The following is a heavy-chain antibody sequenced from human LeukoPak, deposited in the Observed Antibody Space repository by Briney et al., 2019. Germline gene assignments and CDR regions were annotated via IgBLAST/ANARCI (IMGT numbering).Heavy chain of an antibody. CDR2: ISSSSSYI. D-gene: IGHD1-26*01. Sequence: GGSLRLSCAASGFTFSSYSMNWVRQAPGKGLEWVSSISSSSSYIYYADSVKGRFTISRDNAKNSLYLQMNSLRAEDTAVYYCARDSEDGIVGATGAFDIWGQGTMVTVSS. J-gene: IGHJ3*02. V-gene: IGHV3-21*01. CDR3: ARDSEDGIVGATGAFDI. CDR1: GFTFSSYS.